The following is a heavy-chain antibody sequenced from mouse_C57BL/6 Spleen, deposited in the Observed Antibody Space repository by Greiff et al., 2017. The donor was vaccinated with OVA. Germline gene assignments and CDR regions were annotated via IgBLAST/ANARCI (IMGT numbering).Heavy chain of an antibody. Sequence: QQSCKASGYTFTSYWMHWVKQRPGRGLEWIGRIDPNSGGTKYNEKFKSKATLTVDKPSSTAYMQLSSLTSEDSAVYYCARETVDSSGYDYWGKGTTLTVSS. V-gene: IGHV1-72*01. D-gene: IGHD3-2*02. CDR1: GYTFTSYW. CDR3: ARETVDSSGYDY. J-gene: IGHJ2*01. CDR2: IDPNSGGT.